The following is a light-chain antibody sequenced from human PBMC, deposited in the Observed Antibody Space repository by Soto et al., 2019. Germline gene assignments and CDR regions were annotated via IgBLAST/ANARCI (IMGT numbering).Light chain of an antibody. V-gene: IGKV3-15*01. CDR3: QQYAKWPLT. CDR2: HAS. CDR1: QSVISN. J-gene: IGKJ4*01. Sequence: EIVLTQSPAPLSVSPGERATLSCRASQSVISNLSWYKQKPGQAPRLLIYHASTRATGIPARFSGSGSGTEFTLTISSLQAADFGVYYCQQYAKWPLTLGGGTKVEIK.